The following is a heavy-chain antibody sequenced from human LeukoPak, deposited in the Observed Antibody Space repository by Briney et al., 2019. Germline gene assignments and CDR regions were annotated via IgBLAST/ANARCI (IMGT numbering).Heavy chain of an antibody. V-gene: IGHV1-8*01. J-gene: IGHJ5*02. Sequence: GASVKVSCKASGYTFTSYDINWVRQATGQGLEWMGWINPNSGNTGYAQKCQGRVTMTRNTSISTAYMELSSLRSEDTAVYYCARARAMVRGVIITNWFDPWGQGTLVAVSS. D-gene: IGHD3-10*01. CDR1: GYTFTSYD. CDR3: ARARAMVRGVIITNWFDP. CDR2: INPNSGNT.